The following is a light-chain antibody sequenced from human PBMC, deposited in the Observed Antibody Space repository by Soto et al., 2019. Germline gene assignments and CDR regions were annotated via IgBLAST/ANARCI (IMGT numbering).Light chain of an antibody. CDR1: QRVSSSF. Sequence: EIVLTQSPGTLSLSPGERATLSCRASQRVSSSFFAWYQQKPGQAPRLLLYGTSTRATGFPDRFSGSGSGTDFTVTISRLEHEDFVVYYCQQYGSSPVTFGQGTKVEIK. CDR2: GTS. J-gene: IGKJ1*01. CDR3: QQYGSSPVT. V-gene: IGKV3-20*01.